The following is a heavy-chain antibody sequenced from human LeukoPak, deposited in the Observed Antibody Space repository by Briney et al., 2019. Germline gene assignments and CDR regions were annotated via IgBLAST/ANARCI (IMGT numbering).Heavy chain of an antibody. V-gene: IGHV1-2*02. Sequence: ASVKVSCKASGYTFTGYYMHWVRQAPGQGLEWMGWINPNSGGTNYAQKFQGRVTMTRDTSISTAYMELSRLRSDDTAVYYCARDLSGGYKTPFDYWGQGTLVTVPS. CDR2: INPNSGGT. CDR3: ARDLSGGYKTPFDY. D-gene: IGHD5-12*01. J-gene: IGHJ4*02. CDR1: GYTFTGYY.